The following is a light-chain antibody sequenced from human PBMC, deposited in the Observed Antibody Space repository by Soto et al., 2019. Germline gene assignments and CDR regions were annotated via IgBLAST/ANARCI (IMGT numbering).Light chain of an antibody. V-gene: IGKV1-5*01. CDR3: QQFNSYPIT. CDR1: QSISSW. CDR2: GAS. J-gene: IGKJ5*01. Sequence: DIEMTQSPSTLSASLGDRVTITCRASQSISSWLAWYQQKPGKAPKLLIYGASSLESGVPSRFSGSGSGTEFTLTIGGLQPDDFATYYCQQFNSYPITFGQGTRLEIK.